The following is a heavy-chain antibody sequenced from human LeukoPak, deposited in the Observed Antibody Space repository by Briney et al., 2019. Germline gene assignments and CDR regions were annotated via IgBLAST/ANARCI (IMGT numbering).Heavy chain of an antibody. CDR2: ISGSGGST. D-gene: IGHD4-17*01. V-gene: IGHV3-23*01. J-gene: IGHJ4*02. CDR1: GFTFSSYA. Sequence: GGSLRLSCAASGFTFSSYAMSWVRQAPGKGLEWVSAISGSGGSTYYADSVKGRFTISRDNSKNTLYLQMSSLRAEDTAVYYCAKDSAGDYIPDFDYWGQGTLVTVSS. CDR3: AKDSAGDYIPDFDY.